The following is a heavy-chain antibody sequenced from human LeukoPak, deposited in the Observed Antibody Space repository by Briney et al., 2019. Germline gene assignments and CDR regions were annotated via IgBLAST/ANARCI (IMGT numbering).Heavy chain of an antibody. CDR1: GYTFTGYY. Sequence: ASVKVSCKASGYTFTGYYMHWVRQAPGQGLEWMGWINPNSGGTNYAQKFQGWVTMTRDTSISTAYMELSRLRSDDTAVYYCARVYGSGSYSSRGMDVWGQGTTVTVSS. D-gene: IGHD3-10*01. CDR2: INPNSGGT. V-gene: IGHV1-2*04. CDR3: ARVYGSGSYSSRGMDV. J-gene: IGHJ6*02.